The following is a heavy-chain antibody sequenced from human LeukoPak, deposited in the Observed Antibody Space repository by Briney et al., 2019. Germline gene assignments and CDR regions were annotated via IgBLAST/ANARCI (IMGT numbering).Heavy chain of an antibody. CDR3: ARDCLETGYYYYGMDV. J-gene: IGHJ6*02. CDR2: IYYSGST. D-gene: IGHD3-3*01. V-gene: IGHV4-30-4*01. Sequence: PSETLSLTCTVSGGSISSGDYYWSWIRQPPGKGLEWIGCIYYSGSTYYNPSLKSRVTISVDTSKNQFSLKLSSVTAADTAVYYCARDCLETGYYYYGMDVWGQGTTVTVSS. CDR1: GGSISSGDYY.